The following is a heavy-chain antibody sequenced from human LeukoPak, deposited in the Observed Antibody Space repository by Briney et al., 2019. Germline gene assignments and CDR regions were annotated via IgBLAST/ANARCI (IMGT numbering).Heavy chain of an antibody. J-gene: IGHJ4*02. Sequence: PGGSLRLSCAASGFTFSSYAMSWVRQAPGKGLEWVSAISGSGGSTYYADSVKGRFTISRDNSKNTLYLQMNSLRAEDTAVYYCAKKSCKVATAGTCYFDYWGQGTLVTVSS. CDR1: GFTFSSYA. CDR2: ISGSGGST. V-gene: IGHV3-23*01. CDR3: AKKSCKVATAGTCYFDY. D-gene: IGHD6-13*01.